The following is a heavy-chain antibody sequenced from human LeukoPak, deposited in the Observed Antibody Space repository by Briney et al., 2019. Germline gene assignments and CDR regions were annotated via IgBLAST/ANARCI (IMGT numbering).Heavy chain of an antibody. J-gene: IGHJ1*01. V-gene: IGHV4-39*01. D-gene: IGHD6-13*01. CDR1: GGSISSSSDD. Sequence: SETLSLTCTVAGGSISSSSDDWGWIRRPGGKGLEWIGTIYYSGSTYYNPSLKSRLTISVDTSKNQFSLKLSSVPAADTAVYYCARHSSSWYDEYFQHWGQGTLVTVSS. CDR2: IYYSGST. CDR3: ARHSSSWYDEYFQH.